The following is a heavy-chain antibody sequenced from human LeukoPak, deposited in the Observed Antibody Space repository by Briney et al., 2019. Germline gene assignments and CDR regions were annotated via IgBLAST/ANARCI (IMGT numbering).Heavy chain of an antibody. V-gene: IGHV4-30-2*01. CDR2: IYHSGST. CDR3: ASESMVRGVRPRYFDL. Sequence: SETLSLTCAVSGGSISSGGYSWSWIRQPPGKGLEWIGYIYHSGSTYYNPSLKSRVTISVHRSNNQFSLKLSSVTAADTAVYYCASESMVRGVRPRYFDLWGRGTLVTVSS. CDR1: GGSISSGGYS. D-gene: IGHD3-10*01. J-gene: IGHJ2*01.